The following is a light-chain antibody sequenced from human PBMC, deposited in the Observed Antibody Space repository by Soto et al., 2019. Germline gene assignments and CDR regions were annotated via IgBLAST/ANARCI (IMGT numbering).Light chain of an antibody. CDR3: QQYNNWHPWT. V-gene: IGKV3-15*01. CDR2: GAS. J-gene: IGKJ1*01. Sequence: EIVMTQSPATLSVSPGERATLSCRASQSVFSNLAWYQQKPGQAPRLLIYGASTRATGIPARFSGSGSGTEFTLTISSLQSEDFAVYYCQQYNNWHPWTFGQGTKVEIK. CDR1: QSVFSN.